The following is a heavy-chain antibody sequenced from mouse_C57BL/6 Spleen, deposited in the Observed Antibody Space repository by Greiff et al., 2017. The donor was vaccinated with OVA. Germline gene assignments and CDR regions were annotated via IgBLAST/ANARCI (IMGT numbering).Heavy chain of an antibody. D-gene: IGHD2-4*01. CDR2: IRHKANGYTT. CDR3: ARYNDYDGGRDFDY. V-gene: IGHV7-3*01. CDR1: GFTFTDYY. Sequence: DVKLVESGGGLVQPGGSLSLSCAASGFTFTDYYMSWVRQPPGKALEWLGFIRHKANGYTTEYSASVKGRFTISRDNSQSILYLQMNALRAEDSATYYCARYNDYDGGRDFDYWGQGTTRTVSS. J-gene: IGHJ2*01.